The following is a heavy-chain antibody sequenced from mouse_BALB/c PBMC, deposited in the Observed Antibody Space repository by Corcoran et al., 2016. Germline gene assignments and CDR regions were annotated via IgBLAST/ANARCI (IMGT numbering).Heavy chain of an antibody. Sequence: QIQLVPSGPELKKPGETVKISCKASGYTFTNYGMNWVKQAPGKGLKWMGWINTYTGEPTYADDFKGRFAFSLETSASTAYLQINTLKNEDTATYFCARYYGYAMDYWGQGTSVNVSS. V-gene: IGHV9-3-1*01. CDR1: GYTFTNYG. CDR3: ARYYGYAMDY. J-gene: IGHJ4*01. CDR2: INTYTGEP. D-gene: IGHD2-3*01.